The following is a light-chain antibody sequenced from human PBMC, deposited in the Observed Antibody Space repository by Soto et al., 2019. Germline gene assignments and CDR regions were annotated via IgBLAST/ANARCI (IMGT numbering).Light chain of an antibody. CDR2: DAS. J-gene: IGKJ1*01. CDR3: LRDHSLLT. CDR1: QTISSW. V-gene: IGKV1-5*01. Sequence: MTCRDSQTISSWLAWYQQKPGKAPKLLIYDASSLESGVPSRFSGSGSGTEITLTVCSLHPPAFATYRSLRDHSLLTFGQGTKVDIK.